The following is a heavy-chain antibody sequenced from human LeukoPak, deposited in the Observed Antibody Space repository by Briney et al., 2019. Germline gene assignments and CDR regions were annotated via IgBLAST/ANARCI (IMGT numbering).Heavy chain of an antibody. CDR2: ISSSSSTI. V-gene: IGHV3-48*01. CDR3: AKLVLRYFDWLMDY. Sequence: GGSLRLSCAASGFTFSSYSMNWVRQAPGKGLEWVSYISSSSSTIYYADSVKGRFTISRDNSKNTLYLQMNSLRAEDTAVYYCAKLVLRYFDWLMDYWGQGTLVTVSS. J-gene: IGHJ4*02. D-gene: IGHD3-9*01. CDR1: GFTFSSYS.